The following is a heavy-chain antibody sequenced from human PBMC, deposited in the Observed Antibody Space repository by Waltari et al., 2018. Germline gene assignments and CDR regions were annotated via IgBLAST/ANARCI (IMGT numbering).Heavy chain of an antibody. D-gene: IGHD1-7*01. CDR2: VYYSGDT. Sequence: QLQLQESGPGLVKPSETLSLTCTVSGGSISGSHHFWGWIRQPPGKGLEWVGSVYYSGDTYSNPSLKSRVTISVDTSKNQFSLKLTSVTAADTAVYYCARDGNWNYASDYWGQGTLVTVSS. J-gene: IGHJ4*02. V-gene: IGHV4-39*07. CDR1: GGSISGSHHF. CDR3: ARDGNWNYASDY.